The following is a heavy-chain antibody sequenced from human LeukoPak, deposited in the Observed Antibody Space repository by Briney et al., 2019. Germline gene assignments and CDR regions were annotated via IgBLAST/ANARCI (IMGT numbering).Heavy chain of an antibody. Sequence: GGSLRLSCAASGFTFSTYSMNWVRQAPGKGLEWVSYISSSTNTIYYADSVKGRFTISRDNAKNSLYLQMNSLRDEDTAVYYCARPSNVMVGAFDIWGQGTMVTVSS. CDR1: GFTFSTYS. CDR2: ISSSTNTI. CDR3: ARPSNVMVGAFDI. D-gene: IGHD3-10*01. V-gene: IGHV3-48*02. J-gene: IGHJ3*02.